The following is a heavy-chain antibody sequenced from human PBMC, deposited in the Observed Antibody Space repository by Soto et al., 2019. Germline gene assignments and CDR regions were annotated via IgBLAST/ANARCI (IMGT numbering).Heavy chain of an antibody. D-gene: IGHD7-27*01. V-gene: IGHV3-74*01. CDR2: INSDGSST. CDR3: ASSLLTPFDY. Sequence: QPGGSLRLSCAASGFTFSSYWMHWVRQAPGMGLVWVSRINSDGSSTSYADSVKGRFTISRDNAKNTLYLQMNSLRAEDTAVYYCASSLLTPFDYWGQGTLVTVSS. J-gene: IGHJ4*02. CDR1: GFTFSSYW.